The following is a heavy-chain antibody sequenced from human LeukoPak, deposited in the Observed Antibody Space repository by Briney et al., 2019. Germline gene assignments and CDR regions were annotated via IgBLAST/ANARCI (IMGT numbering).Heavy chain of an antibody. CDR3: ARDGHSYGPDY. CDR1: GFTVSSNY. V-gene: IGHV3-53*01. Sequence: GGSLRLSCAASGFTVSSNYMSWVRQAPGKGLEWVSVIYSGGSIYYADSVKGRFTISRDNAKNSLYLQMNSLRAEDTAIYYCARDGHSYGPDYWGQGTLVTVSS. CDR2: IYSGGSI. D-gene: IGHD5-18*01. J-gene: IGHJ4*02.